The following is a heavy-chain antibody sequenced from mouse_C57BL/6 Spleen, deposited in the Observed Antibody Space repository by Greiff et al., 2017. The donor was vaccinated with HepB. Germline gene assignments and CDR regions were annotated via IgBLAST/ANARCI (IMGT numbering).Heavy chain of an antibody. V-gene: IGHV1-5*01. CDR2: IYPGNSDT. CDR3: TRRRSYIDY. CDR1: GYTFTSYW. Sequence: VQLQQSGTVLARPGASVKMSCKTSGYTFTSYWMHWVKQRPGQGLEWIGAIYPGNSDTSYNQKFKGKAKLTAVTSASTAYMELSSLTNEDSAVYYCTRRRSYIDYRGQGTTLTVSS. J-gene: IGHJ2*01.